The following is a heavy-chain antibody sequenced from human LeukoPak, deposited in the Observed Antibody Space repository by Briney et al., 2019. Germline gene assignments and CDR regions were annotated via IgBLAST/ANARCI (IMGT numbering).Heavy chain of an antibody. CDR3: ARIRDGYNDAYDL. CDR1: GYTFTNYY. D-gene: IGHD5-24*01. J-gene: IGHJ3*01. CDR2: INPGGGNT. Sequence: ASVKVSCKASGYTFTNYYIHWVRQAPGQGLEWMGLINPGGGNTNYAQNFQGRVTLTRDTSTSTVYMELSSLRSEDTAIYYCARIRDGYNDAYDLWGQGTVVTVPS. V-gene: IGHV1-46*01.